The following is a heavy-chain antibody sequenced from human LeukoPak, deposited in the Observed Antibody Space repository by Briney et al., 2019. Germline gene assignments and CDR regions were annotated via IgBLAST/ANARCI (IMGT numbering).Heavy chain of an antibody. J-gene: IGHJ5*02. CDR1: GFTFSSYW. CDR2: LNSDGSST. CDR3: ARVALSQGLDA. D-gene: IGHD3-10*01. Sequence: PGGSLRLSCAASGFTFSSYWMHWVRQAQGKGLVWVSRLNSDGSSTVYADSVKGRFTISRDNAENKLYLQMNSLRVEDTAVYYCARVALSQGLDAWGQGTLVTVSS. V-gene: IGHV3-74*01.